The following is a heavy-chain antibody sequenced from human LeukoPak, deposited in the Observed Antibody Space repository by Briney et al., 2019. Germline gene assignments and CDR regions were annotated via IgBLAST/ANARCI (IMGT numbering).Heavy chain of an antibody. CDR1: GGSISSSSYY. V-gene: IGHV4-39*01. CDR3: ARQVGWLRDGDFDY. D-gene: IGHD5-12*01. J-gene: IGHJ4*02. CDR2: IYYSGST. Sequence: SETLSLTCTVSGGSISSSSYYWGWIRQPPGKGLEWIGSIYYSGSTYYNPSLKSRVTLSVDTSKNQFSLKLSSVTAADTAVYYCARQVGWLRDGDFDYWGQGTLVTVSS.